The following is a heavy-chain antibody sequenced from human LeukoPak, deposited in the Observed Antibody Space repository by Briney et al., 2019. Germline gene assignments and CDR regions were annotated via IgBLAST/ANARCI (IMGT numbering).Heavy chain of an antibody. CDR1: GGSISTYY. V-gene: IGHV4-59*01. D-gene: IGHD6-13*01. J-gene: IGHJ4*02. Sequence: SETLSLTCTVSGGSISTYYWSWIRQPPGKGLEWIGYIYYGGITDYNPSLKSRVTISVDTSKNQFSLKLSSVTAADTAVYYCARGRYSSSSDYWGQGTLVTVSS. CDR2: IYYGGIT. CDR3: ARGRYSSSSDY.